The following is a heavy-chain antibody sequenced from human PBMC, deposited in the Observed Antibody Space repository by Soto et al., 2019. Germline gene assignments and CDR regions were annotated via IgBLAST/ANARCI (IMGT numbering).Heavy chain of an antibody. V-gene: IGHV3-30*18. D-gene: IGHD4-4*01. CDR1: LFTFSSYG. J-gene: IGHJ6*01. CDR2: ISYDGSNQ. CDR3: AKDRRTTVSYYYYGMDV. Sequence: LRLSCASSLFTFSSYGMHWVRQSAGKGLEWVAVISYDGSNQYYADSVKGRFTISRDNSKNTLYLQMNSLRAEDTAVYYCAKDRRTTVSYYYYGMDVWGQGTTVTVSS.